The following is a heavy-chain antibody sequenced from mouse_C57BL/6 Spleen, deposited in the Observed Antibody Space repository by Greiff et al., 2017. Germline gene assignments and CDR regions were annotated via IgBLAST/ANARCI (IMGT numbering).Heavy chain of an antibody. CDR1: GFSLTSYG. D-gene: IGHD1-1*01. CDR2: IWSGGST. V-gene: IGHV2-2*01. Sequence: VQLQQSGPGLVQPSQSLSITCTVSGFSLTSYGVHWVRQSPGKGLEWLGVIWSGGSTDYNAAFISRLSISKDNSKSQVFFKMNSLQADDTAIYYCAREGVILFDYWGQGTTRTVSS. J-gene: IGHJ2*01. CDR3: AREGVILFDY.